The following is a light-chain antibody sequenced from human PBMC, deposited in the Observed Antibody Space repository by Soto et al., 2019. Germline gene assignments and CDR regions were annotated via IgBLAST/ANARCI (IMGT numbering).Light chain of an antibody. V-gene: IGKV1-27*01. CDR2: VAS. Sequence: DLQMTQSPSSLSASVGDRVTITCRASQGISNYLAWYQQQPGKVPKLLIYVASTLKSGVPSRFSGSGSGTDFTLTISSLQPEDVATYYCQKYNSAPWTFGQGTKVEIK. J-gene: IGKJ1*01. CDR1: QGISNY. CDR3: QKYNSAPWT.